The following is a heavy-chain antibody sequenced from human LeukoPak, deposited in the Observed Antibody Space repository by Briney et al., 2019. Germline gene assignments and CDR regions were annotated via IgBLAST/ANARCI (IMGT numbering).Heavy chain of an antibody. Sequence: GASVKVSCKAFGYTFTSNYMHWVRQAPGQGPEWMGVISPSGGSTTYAQKFQGRVTLTRDMSTSTDYLELSSLRSDDTAVYYCASGSYGSGSYRSNFDYWGQGTLVTVSS. CDR2: ISPSGGST. CDR3: ASGSYGSGSYRSNFDY. CDR1: GYTFTSNY. D-gene: IGHD3-10*01. V-gene: IGHV1-46*01. J-gene: IGHJ4*02.